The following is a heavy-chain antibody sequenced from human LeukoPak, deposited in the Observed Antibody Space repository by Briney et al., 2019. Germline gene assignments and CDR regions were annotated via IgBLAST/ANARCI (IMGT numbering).Heavy chain of an antibody. CDR3: ARTPYYYDSSGYFLIDY. V-gene: IGHV4-59*01. CDR2: IYYSGST. J-gene: IGHJ4*02. D-gene: IGHD3-22*01. Sequence: SETLPLTCTVSGGSISSYYWSWIRQPPGKGLEWIGYIYYSGSTNYNPSHKSRVTISVDTSKNQFSLKLSSVTAADTAVYYCARTPYYYDSSGYFLIDYWGQGTLVTVSS. CDR1: GGSISSYY.